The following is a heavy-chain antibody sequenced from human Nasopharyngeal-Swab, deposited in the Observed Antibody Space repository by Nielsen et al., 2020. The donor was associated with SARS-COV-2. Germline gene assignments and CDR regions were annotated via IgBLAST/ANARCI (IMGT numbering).Heavy chain of an antibody. D-gene: IGHD3-9*01. V-gene: IGHV1-18*01. J-gene: IGHJ4*02. Sequence: ASVKVSCKASGYTFTSYGISWVRQAPGQGLEWMGWISAYNGNTNYAQKLQGRVTMTTDTSTSTAYMELRSLRSDDTAVYYCARGVGGLRYFDWLPQYYFDYWGQGTLVTVSS. CDR3: ARGVGGLRYFDWLPQYYFDY. CDR1: GYTFTSYG. CDR2: ISAYNGNT.